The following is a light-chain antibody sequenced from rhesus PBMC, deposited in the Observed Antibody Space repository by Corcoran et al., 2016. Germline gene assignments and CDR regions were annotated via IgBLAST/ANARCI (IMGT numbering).Light chain of an antibody. CDR3: QHYNAYPLA. Sequence: DIQMTQSPSSLSASVGDRVTFTRRASQGITNVVAWFQQKPGETPKLLVYVASSLQSGIPSRFRGVGSGTGFPLTISSLLSEDSATYYCQHYNAYPLAFGPGTKLHIK. CDR2: VAS. CDR1: QGITNV. J-gene: IGKJ3*01. V-gene: IGKV1-33*02.